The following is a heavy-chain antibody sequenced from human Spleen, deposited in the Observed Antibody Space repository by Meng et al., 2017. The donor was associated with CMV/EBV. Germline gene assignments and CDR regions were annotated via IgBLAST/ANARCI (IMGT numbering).Heavy chain of an antibody. J-gene: IGHJ4*02. D-gene: IGHD3-3*01. Sequence: ASVKVSCKASGYTFTIYYIHWVRQAPGQGLEWMGIINPSGGSTNYAQKSQGRVTMTRDTSTSTAYMELSSLRSEDTAVYYCARGGGIPTFGVAIISSYYFDYWGQGTLVTVSS. CDR1: GYTFTIYY. CDR2: INPSGGST. CDR3: ARGGGIPTFGVAIISSYYFDY. V-gene: IGHV1-46*01.